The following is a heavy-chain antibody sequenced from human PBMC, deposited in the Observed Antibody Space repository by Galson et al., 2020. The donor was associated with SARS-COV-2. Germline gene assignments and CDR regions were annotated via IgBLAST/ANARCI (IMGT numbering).Heavy chain of an antibody. CDR3: ARGFIGYHSSGGAVRYFDY. V-gene: IGHV4-34*01. CDR2: INHSGST. Sequence: PSETLSLTCAVSGGSVSSGAFSWSWIRQPPGKGLEWIGEINHSGSTKYNPSLKSRVTTSVDTSKNQFSLKVNSVTAADTAVYYCARGFIGYHSSGGAVRYFDYWGQGTLVTVSS. D-gene: IGHD3-22*01. J-gene: IGHJ4*02. CDR1: GGSVSSGAFS.